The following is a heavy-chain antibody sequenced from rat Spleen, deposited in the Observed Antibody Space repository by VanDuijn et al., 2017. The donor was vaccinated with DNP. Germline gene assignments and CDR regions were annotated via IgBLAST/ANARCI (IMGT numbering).Heavy chain of an antibody. CDR3: ARAKWWGFAY. J-gene: IGHJ3*01. D-gene: IGHD1-1*01. Sequence: EVQLVESGGGLVQPGRSLKLSCAASGFTFSDYYMAWVRQAPTKGLEWVASISPSGGTTYYRDSVKGRFTVSRDNAKSSLYLQMDSLRSEDTATYYCARAKWWGFAYWGQGTLVTVSS. V-gene: IGHV5-25*01. CDR1: GFTFSDYY. CDR2: ISPSGGTT.